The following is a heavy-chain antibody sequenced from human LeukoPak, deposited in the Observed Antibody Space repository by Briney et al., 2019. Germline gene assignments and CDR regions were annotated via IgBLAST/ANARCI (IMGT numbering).Heavy chain of an antibody. CDR1: GGSISSSSYY. CDR2: LYYSGST. J-gene: IGHJ4*02. Sequence: SETLSLTCIVSGGSISSSSYYWGWIRQPPGKGLEWIGSLYYSGSTYYNPSLKSRVTISVDTSKNQLSLRLSSVTAADTAVYYCARVSRWYYFDYWGQGTLVTVSS. V-gene: IGHV4-39*07. CDR3: ARVSRWYYFDY. D-gene: IGHD2-8*01.